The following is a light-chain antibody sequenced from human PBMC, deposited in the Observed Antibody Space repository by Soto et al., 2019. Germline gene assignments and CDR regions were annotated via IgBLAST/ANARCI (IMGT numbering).Light chain of an antibody. CDR1: SNDVGGYNY. CDR2: AVS. CDR3: SSYAASNNLV. Sequence: QSALTQPPSASGSPGQSVTISCTGTSNDVGGYNYVSWYQQHPGKAPKVLIYAVSKRPSGVPDRFSGSKSGNTASLTVSGLQADDEADYYCSSYAASNNLVLGNGTKVT. V-gene: IGLV2-8*01. J-gene: IGLJ1*01.